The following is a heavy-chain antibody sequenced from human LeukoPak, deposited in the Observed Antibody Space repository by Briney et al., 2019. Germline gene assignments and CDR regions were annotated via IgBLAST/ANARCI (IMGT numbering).Heavy chain of an antibody. CDR3: ARDFRYYGMDV. Sequence: SGGSLRLSCAASEFNMGDYYMNWIRQAPGKGLEWVSYISDSAGSAIYYADSVKGRFTVSRDSAKNSLYLQMSSLRAEDTAVYYCARDFRYYGMDVWGQGTTVTVSS. CDR1: EFNMGDYY. V-gene: IGHV3-11*01. J-gene: IGHJ6*02. CDR2: ISDSAGSAI.